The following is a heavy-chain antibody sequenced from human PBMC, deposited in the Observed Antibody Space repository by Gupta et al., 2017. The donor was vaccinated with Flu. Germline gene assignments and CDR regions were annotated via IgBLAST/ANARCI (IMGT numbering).Heavy chain of an antibody. J-gene: IGHJ3*01. CDR2: IIPILQTP. CDR3: ARERALGGLTIFGDDAFDL. Sequence: QVQLVQSGAEVKKPGSSVKVSCKASGGTITSHTFSWVRQAPGQGLEWMGRIIPILQTPNYAQKFQGRVTITADRSTNTAYMDLSSLRPEDTAVYFCARERALGGLTIFGDDAFDLWGQGTMVTVSS. D-gene: IGHD3-3*01. V-gene: IGHV1-69*08. CDR1: GGTITSHT.